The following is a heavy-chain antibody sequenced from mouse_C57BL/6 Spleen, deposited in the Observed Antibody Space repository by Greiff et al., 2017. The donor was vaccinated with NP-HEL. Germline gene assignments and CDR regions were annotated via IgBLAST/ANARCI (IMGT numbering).Heavy chain of an antibody. V-gene: IGHV1-81*01. J-gene: IGHJ2*01. CDR3: ARSLANWDGDY. D-gene: IGHD4-1*01. Sequence: QVQLKQSGAELARPGASVKLSCKASGYTFTSYGISWVKQRTGQGLEWIGEIYPRSGNTYYNEKFKGKATLTADKSSSTAYMELRSLTSEDSAVYFCARSLANWDGDYWGQGTTLTVSS. CDR1: GYTFTSYG. CDR2: IYPRSGNT.